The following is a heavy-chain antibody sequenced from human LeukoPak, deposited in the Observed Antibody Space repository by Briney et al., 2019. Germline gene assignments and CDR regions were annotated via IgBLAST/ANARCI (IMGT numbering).Heavy chain of an antibody. Sequence: GGSLRLSSAASGFTFSSYGMHWVRQAPGKGLEWVAFIRYDGSNKYYADSVKGRFTISRDNSKNTLYLQMNSLRAEDTAVYYCAKGPIYYYYMDVWGKGTTVTISS. J-gene: IGHJ6*03. V-gene: IGHV3-30*02. CDR1: GFTFSSYG. CDR3: AKGPIYYYYMDV. CDR2: IRYDGSNK.